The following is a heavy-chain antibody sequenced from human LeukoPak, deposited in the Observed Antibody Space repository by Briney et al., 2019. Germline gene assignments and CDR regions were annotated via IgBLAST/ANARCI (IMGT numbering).Heavy chain of an antibody. Sequence: GGSLRLSCAASGYSFSTYDVHWVRQATGRGLEWVSSIGTVGDTYYAASVKGRFTISRDDAKDSLYLQMRSLRAGDTAVYYCVRGGEIGFDLWGQGTLVTVSS. J-gene: IGHJ4*02. CDR2: IGTVGDT. CDR3: VRGGEIGFDL. D-gene: IGHD3-16*01. V-gene: IGHV3-13*01. CDR1: GYSFSTYD.